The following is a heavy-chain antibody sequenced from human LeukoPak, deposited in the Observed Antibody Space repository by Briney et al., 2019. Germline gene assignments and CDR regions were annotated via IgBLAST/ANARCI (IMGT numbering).Heavy chain of an antibody. J-gene: IGHJ4*02. V-gene: IGHV3-74*01. D-gene: IGHD6-19*01. CDR2: INTDGTVT. Sequence: QPGGSLRLSCAASGFTFSKYWMLWVRQAPGKGLESVSRINTDGTVTTYADSVKGRFTVSRDNADNTMFLQMNSVRDEDMAVYYCATKQWLAPPPDSWGQGTPVTVSS. CDR3: ATKQWLAPPPDS. CDR1: GFTFSKYW.